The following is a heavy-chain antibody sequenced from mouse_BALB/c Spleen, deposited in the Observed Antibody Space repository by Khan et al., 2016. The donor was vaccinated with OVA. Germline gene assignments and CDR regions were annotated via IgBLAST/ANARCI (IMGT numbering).Heavy chain of an antibody. CDR2: ILPGSGST. J-gene: IGHJ3*01. Sequence: QVQLQQSGTELMKPGASVKISCKASGYKFSNYWIEWVKQRPGHGLEWIGEILPGSGSTKYNDKFKGKATFTADTSSNTAFMQLSSLTSEVSPGYYCASSYSGDCGQGTLVAVSA. CDR3: ASSYSGD. D-gene: IGHD2-10*01. CDR1: GYKFSNYW. V-gene: IGHV1-9*01.